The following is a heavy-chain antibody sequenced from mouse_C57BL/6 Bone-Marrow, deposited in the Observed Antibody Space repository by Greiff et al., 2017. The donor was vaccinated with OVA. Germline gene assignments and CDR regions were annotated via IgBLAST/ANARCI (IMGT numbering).Heavy chain of an antibody. CDR2: IHPNSGST. CDR3: ARCYYYGSSLYAMGY. Sequence: QVQLQQPGAELVKPGASVKLSCKASGYTFTSYWMHWVKQRPGQGLEWIGMIHPNSGSTNYNEKFKSKATLTVDKSSSTAYMQLSSLTSEDSAVYFWARCYYYGSSLYAMGYWGQGTSGTVSS. J-gene: IGHJ4*01. V-gene: IGHV1-64*01. D-gene: IGHD1-1*01. CDR1: GYTFTSYW.